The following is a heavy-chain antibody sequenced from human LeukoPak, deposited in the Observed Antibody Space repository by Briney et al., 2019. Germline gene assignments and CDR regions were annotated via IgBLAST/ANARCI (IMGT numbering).Heavy chain of an antibody. D-gene: IGHD3-22*01. CDR1: GFTFSSYA. Sequence: GGSLRLSCAASGFTFSSYAMGWVRQAPGKGLEWVSAISGSGGSTFYADSVKGRFTISRDNSKKTLFLQMNSLRADDTAVYYCATYSSGVPFFDYWGQGTLVTVSS. V-gene: IGHV3-23*01. CDR2: ISGSGGST. CDR3: ATYSSGVPFFDY. J-gene: IGHJ4*02.